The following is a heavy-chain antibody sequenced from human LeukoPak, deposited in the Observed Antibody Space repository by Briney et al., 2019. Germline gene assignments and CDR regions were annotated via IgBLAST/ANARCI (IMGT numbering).Heavy chain of an antibody. V-gene: IGHV3-13*01. CDR1: GFTFSSYD. D-gene: IGHD6-13*01. J-gene: IGHJ4*02. CDR2: IGTAGDT. CDR3: ARSWSSSSWYYFDY. Sequence: PGGPLRLSCAASGFTFSSYDMHWVRQATGKGLEWVSAIGTAGDTYYPGSVKGRFTISRENAKNSLYLQMNSLRAGDTAVYYCARSWSSSSWYYFDYWGQGTLVTVSS.